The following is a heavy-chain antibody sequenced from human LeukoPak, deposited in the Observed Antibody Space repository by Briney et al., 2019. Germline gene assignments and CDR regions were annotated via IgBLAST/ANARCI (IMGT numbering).Heavy chain of an antibody. CDR1: GYSISSGYY. V-gene: IGHV4-38-2*02. CDR2: IYHSGST. Sequence: SETLSLTCTVSGYSISSGYYWGWIRQPPGKGLEWIGSIYHSGSTYYNPSLKSRVTISVDTPKNQFSLKLSSVTAADTAVFYCARGSCSGGSCYVGYYYYMDVWGKGTTVTVSS. D-gene: IGHD2-15*01. J-gene: IGHJ6*03. CDR3: ARGSCSGGSCYVGYYYYMDV.